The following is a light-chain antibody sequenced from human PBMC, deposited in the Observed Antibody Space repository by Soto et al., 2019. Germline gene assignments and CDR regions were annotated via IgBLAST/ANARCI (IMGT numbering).Light chain of an antibody. Sequence: EIVLTQSPGTLSLSPGERATLSCRASQSVSSSYLAWYQQKPGKAPRLLIYGATSRATGIPDRFSGSGSGTDFTLTISRLEPEDFAVYYCQQYSSSPWTFVQGTKGEIQ. CDR2: GAT. J-gene: IGKJ1*01. CDR1: QSVSSSY. CDR3: QQYSSSPWT. V-gene: IGKV3-20*01.